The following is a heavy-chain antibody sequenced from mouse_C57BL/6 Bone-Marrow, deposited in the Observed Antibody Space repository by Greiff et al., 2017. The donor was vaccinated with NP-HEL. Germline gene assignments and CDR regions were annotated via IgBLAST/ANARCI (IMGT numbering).Heavy chain of an antibody. D-gene: IGHD1-1*01. V-gene: IGHV14-1*01. J-gene: IGHJ1*03. CDR1: GFNIKDYY. CDR2: IDPEDGDT. CDR3: TTDYGSSLYWYFDV. Sequence: EVQLQQSGAELVRPGASVKLSCTASGFNIKDYYMHWVKQRPEQGLEWIGRIDPEDGDTEYAPKFQGKATMTADTSSNTAYLQLSSLTSEDTAVYYCTTDYGSSLYWYFDVWGTGTTVTVSS.